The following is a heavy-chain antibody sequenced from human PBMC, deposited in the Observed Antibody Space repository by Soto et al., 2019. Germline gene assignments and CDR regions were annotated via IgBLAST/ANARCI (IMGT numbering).Heavy chain of an antibody. J-gene: IGHJ6*02. CDR2: IWYDGSKT. CDR3: ARGGTHTGFKYGMDV. D-gene: IGHD1-26*01. CDR1: GLIFSNFG. Sequence: QVQLVESGGGVVQPGRSLRLSCAASGLIFSNFGMYWVRQAPGKGLEWVAAIWYDGSKTYYADSVKGRFTISRDNSKNTLYLQMNSLRAEDTAVYYCARGGTHTGFKYGMDVWGQGTTVTVSS. V-gene: IGHV3-33*01.